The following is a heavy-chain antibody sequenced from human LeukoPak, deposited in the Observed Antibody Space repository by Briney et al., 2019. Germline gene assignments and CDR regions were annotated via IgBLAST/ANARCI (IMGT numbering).Heavy chain of an antibody. CDR3: ARDLWGHILTGYYHPNLDY. J-gene: IGHJ4*02. D-gene: IGHD3-9*01. Sequence: GSLRLSCAASGFTFSSYWMSRVRQAPGKGLEWVANIKPDGSEKYYVDSVKGRFTIFRDNAKNSLYLQMNSLRAEDTAVYYCARDLWGHILTGYYHPNLDYWGQGTLVTVSS. V-gene: IGHV3-7*01. CDR2: IKPDGSEK. CDR1: GFTFSSYW.